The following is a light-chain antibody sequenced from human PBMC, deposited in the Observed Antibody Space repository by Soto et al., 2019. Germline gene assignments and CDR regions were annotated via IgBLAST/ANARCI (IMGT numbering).Light chain of an antibody. CDR3: QHYNSYSEA. J-gene: IGKJ1*01. V-gene: IGKV1-33*01. CDR2: DVS. Sequence: DIQMTQSPSSLSASVGDRVTITCQASHDIKKYLNWYQQKAHKVPKLLIHDVSTLATGVPSRFTGSGSGTDFTLTINSLQPEDVATYYCQHYNSYSEAFGQGTKVELK. CDR1: HDIKKY.